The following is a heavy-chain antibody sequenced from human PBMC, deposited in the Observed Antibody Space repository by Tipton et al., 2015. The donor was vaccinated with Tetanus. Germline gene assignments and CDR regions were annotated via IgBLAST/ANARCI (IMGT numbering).Heavy chain of an antibody. CDR2: ISNGNT. CDR3: ARRGDYVFYYESSGYLWGAAFDI. CDR1: RGPISSYY. D-gene: IGHD3-22*01. J-gene: IGHJ3*02. Sequence: GLVKPSETLSLTCTVSRGPISSYYWSWIRQPAGKGLEWIGHISNGNTDYTPSLKRRVTLSVDTSKNQFSLKLRSVTAADTAVYYCARRGDYVFYYESSGYLWGAAFDIWGQGTMVSVSA. V-gene: IGHV4-4*07.